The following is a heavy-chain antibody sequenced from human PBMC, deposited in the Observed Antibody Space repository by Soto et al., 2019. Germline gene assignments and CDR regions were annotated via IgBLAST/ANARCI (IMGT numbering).Heavy chain of an antibody. V-gene: IGHV1-2*02. J-gene: IGHJ4*02. CDR3: ARADCSGGSCYTCDN. Sequence: QVQLVQSGAEVKKPGASVRVSCTASGYTLTAYYLHWVRQAPGQGLEWVGWIHPNSGDTNYAQRFQGRVTLTRDTAISTAYMDLKRLTFNDTAIYYCARADCSGGSCYTCDNWGQGTLVTVSS. D-gene: IGHD2-15*01. CDR2: IHPNSGDT. CDR1: GYTLTAYY.